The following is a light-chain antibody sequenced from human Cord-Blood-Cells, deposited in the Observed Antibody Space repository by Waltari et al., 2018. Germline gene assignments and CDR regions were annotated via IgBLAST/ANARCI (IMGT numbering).Light chain of an antibody. V-gene: IGKV1-5*03. J-gene: IGKJ2*01. Sequence: DIQMTQSPSTLSVSVGDRVTITCRASQSISSWLAWYQQKPGKAPKLLIYKASSLESGVPSRFSGSGSGTEFTLTISSLQPDDFATYYCQQYNSYKYTFGQGTKLEIK. CDR3: QQYNSYKYT. CDR1: QSISSW. CDR2: KAS.